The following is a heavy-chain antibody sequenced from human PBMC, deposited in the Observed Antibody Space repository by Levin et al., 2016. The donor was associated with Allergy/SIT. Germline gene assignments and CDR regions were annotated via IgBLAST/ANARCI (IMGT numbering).Heavy chain of an antibody. CDR2: ISGDGSTT. V-gene: IGHV3-23*01. Sequence: WIRQPPGKGLEWVSTISGDGSTTYYADSVKGRFTISRDNSQQRLFLHMDSLRAEDTVLYFCAKDATYYDFPALFDYWGQGTLVTVSS. CDR3: AKDATYYDFPALFDY. D-gene: IGHD3-3*01. J-gene: IGHJ4*02.